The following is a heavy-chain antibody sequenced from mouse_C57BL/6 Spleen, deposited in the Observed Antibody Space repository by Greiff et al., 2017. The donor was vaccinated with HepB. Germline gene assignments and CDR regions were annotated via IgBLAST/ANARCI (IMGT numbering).Heavy chain of an antibody. CDR1: GYTFTSYW. CDR3: AREGYYYGSSLFDY. D-gene: IGHD1-1*01. J-gene: IGHJ2*01. Sequence: QVQLKQPGAELVKPGASVKLSCKASGYTFTSYWMHWVKQRPGQGLEWIGMIHPNSGSTNYNEKFKSKATLTVDKSSSTAYMQLSSLTSEDSAVYYCAREGYYYGSSLFDYWGQGTTLTVSS. V-gene: IGHV1-64*01. CDR2: IHPNSGST.